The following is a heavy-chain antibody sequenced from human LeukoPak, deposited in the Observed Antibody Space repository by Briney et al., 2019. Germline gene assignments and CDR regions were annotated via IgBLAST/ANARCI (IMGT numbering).Heavy chain of an antibody. CDR3: ASAREYCGSAECYEYFQH. Sequence: GRSLRLSCAASGFTFSNYGMHWVRQAPGKGLEWVAVIWYDGGNKYYADSVKGRFTISRDNSRNTLSLQMNSLRAEDTALYYCASAREYCGSAECYEYFQHWGQGTLVTVS. CDR2: IWYDGGNK. J-gene: IGHJ1*01. D-gene: IGHD2-21*01. V-gene: IGHV3-33*01. CDR1: GFTFSNYG.